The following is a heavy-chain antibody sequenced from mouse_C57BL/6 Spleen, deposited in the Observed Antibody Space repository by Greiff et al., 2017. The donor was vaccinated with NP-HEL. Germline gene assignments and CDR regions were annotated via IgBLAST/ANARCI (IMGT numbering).Heavy chain of an antibody. CDR3: AIGNYYGSSYYYYALGY. D-gene: IGHD1-1*01. CDR2: IDPNSGGT. Sequence: VQLQQPGAELVKPGASVKLSCKASGYTFTSYWMHWVKQRPGRGLEWIGRIDPNSGGTNYNEKFKSKATLTVDKSSSTAYMQLSSLTSEDSAVYDCAIGNYYGSSYYYYALGYWGQGTSVTVSS. J-gene: IGHJ4*01. CDR1: GYTFTSYW. V-gene: IGHV1-72*01.